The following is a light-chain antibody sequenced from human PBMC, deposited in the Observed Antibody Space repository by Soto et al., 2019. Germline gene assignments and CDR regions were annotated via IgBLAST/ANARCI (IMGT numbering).Light chain of an antibody. V-gene: IGKV1-9*01. CDR3: QQVNSYPLT. Sequence: IQLTQSPSSLSASVGDRVTITCRADQGISSYLAWYQQKPGKAPKLLIYAASTLQSGVPSRFSGSGSGTDFTRTISSLQPEDCATYYCQQVNSYPLTFGGGTKVESK. J-gene: IGKJ4*01. CDR2: AAS. CDR1: QGISSY.